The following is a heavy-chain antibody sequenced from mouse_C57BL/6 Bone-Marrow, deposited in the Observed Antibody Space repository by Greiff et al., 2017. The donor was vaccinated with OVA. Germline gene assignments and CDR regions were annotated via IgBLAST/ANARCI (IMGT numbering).Heavy chain of an antibody. CDR3: TRSPPFTTVVARDWYFDV. J-gene: IGHJ1*03. D-gene: IGHD1-1*01. V-gene: IGHV1-5*01. Sequence: EVQLVESGTVLARPGASVKMSCKTSGYTFTSYWMHWVKQRPGQGLEWIGAIYPGNSDTSYNQKFKGKAKLTAVTSASTAYMELSSLTNEDSAVYYCTRSPPFTTVVARDWYFDVWGTGTTVTVSS. CDR2: IYPGNSDT. CDR1: GYTFTSYW.